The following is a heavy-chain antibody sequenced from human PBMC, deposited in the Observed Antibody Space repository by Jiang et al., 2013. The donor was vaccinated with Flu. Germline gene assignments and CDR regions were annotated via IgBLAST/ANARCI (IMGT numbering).Heavy chain of an antibody. CDR2: ISWNSGSI. Sequence: AASGFTFDDYAMHWVRQAPGKGLEWVSGISWNSGSIGYADSVKGRFTISRDNAKNSLYLQMNSLRAEDTALYYCAKGAIVVVYSYFDYWGQGTLVTVSS. V-gene: IGHV3-9*01. J-gene: IGHJ4*02. CDR1: GFTFDDYA. CDR3: AKGAIVVVYSYFDY. D-gene: IGHD3-22*01.